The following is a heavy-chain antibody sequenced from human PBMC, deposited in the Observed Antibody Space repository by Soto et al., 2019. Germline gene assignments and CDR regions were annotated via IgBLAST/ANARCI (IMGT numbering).Heavy chain of an antibody. CDR3: ARGSDYTSYFDY. CDR2: INHSGNT. Sequence: QVQLQQWGAGLLKPSETLSLTCAVYGGSFSGYTWIWIRQPPGKGLEWIGEINHSGNTNNNPSLKSRVIISVDTSKKQFSLRLTSVTAADTAVYYCARGSDYTSYFDYWGQGTLVTVYS. CDR1: GGSFSGYT. D-gene: IGHD3-16*01. V-gene: IGHV4-34*01. J-gene: IGHJ4*02.